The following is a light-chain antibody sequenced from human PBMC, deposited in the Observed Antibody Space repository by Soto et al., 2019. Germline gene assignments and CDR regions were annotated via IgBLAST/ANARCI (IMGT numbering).Light chain of an antibody. CDR3: ETWDSNTWV. Sequence: QSVLTQSSSASASLGSSVKVTCTLSSGHSSYIIAWHQQQPGKAPRYLMKLEGSGSYNKGSGVPDRFSGSTSGADRYLTISNFQFEDEADYYCETWDSNTWVFGGGTKVTVL. V-gene: IGLV4-60*02. J-gene: IGLJ3*02. CDR1: SGHSSYI. CDR2: LEGSGSY.